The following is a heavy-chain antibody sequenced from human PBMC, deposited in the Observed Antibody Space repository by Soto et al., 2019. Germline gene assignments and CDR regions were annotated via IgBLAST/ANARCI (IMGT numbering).Heavy chain of an antibody. CDR3: ACTAHYCSGSNYHWDY. CDR1: GYTFTSYG. D-gene: IGHD2-15*01. V-gene: IGHV1-18*01. J-gene: IGHJ4*02. CDR2: ISAYNGNT. Sequence: ASVKVSCKASGYTFTSYGISWVRQAPGQGLEWMGWISAYNGNTNYAQKLQGRVTMTTDTSTSTAYMELRSLRSDDTAVYYCACTAHYCSGSNYHWDYWGQGTLVTVSS.